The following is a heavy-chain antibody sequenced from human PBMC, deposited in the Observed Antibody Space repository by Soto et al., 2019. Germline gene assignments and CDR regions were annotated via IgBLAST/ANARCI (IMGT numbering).Heavy chain of an antibody. D-gene: IGHD2-2*01. Sequence: SETLFLTCAVYGGSFSGYYWIWIRRPPGKGLEWIGEINHSGSTNYNPSLKSRVTISVDTSKNQFSLKLSSVTAADTAVYYCARDQLLYYYYGMDVWGQGTTVTVSS. V-gene: IGHV4-34*01. CDR1: GGSFSGYY. CDR3: ARDQLLYYYYGMDV. J-gene: IGHJ6*02. CDR2: INHSGST.